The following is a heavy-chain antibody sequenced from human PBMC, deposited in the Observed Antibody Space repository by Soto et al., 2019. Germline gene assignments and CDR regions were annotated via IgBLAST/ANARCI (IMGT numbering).Heavy chain of an antibody. CDR1: GYTFTSYG. V-gene: IGHV1-8*01. CDR3: ARGAGYCSSTRCYALDY. CDR2: MNPNSGNT. Sequence: GASVKVSCKASGYTFTSYGINWVRQATGQGLEWMGWMNPNSGNTGYAQKFQGRVSMTWNTSISTAYMELSSLRSEDTAVYYCARGAGYCSSTRCYALDYWGQGTLVTVSS. D-gene: IGHD2-2*01. J-gene: IGHJ4*02.